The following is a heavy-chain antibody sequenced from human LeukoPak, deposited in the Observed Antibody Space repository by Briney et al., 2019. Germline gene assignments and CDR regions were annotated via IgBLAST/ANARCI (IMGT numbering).Heavy chain of an antibody. J-gene: IGHJ4*02. CDR3: AGRPLALDY. CDR1: GFTFSSYS. CDR2: ISSSSSTI. D-gene: IGHD6-6*01. Sequence: GGSLRLSCAASGFTFSSYSMNWVRQAPGKGLEWVSYISSSSSTIYYADSVKGRFTISRDNSKNTLYLQMNSLRAEDTAVYYCAGRPLALDYWGQGTLVTVSS. V-gene: IGHV3-48*01.